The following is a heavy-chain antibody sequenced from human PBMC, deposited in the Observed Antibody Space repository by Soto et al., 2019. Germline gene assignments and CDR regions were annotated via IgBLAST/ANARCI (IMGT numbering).Heavy chain of an antibody. Sequence: QLQLQESGSGLVKPSQTLSLTCAVSGGSISSGGYSWSWIRQPPGKGLEWLGYVYHSGTPYYNPSLKRLVTIAVDRSKNQFSLKLSSVAAADTAVYYCWRGAPVFTQHWGEGTLVTFAS. CDR1: GGSISSGGYS. CDR2: VYHSGTP. V-gene: IGHV4-30-2*01. D-gene: IGHD3-10*01. J-gene: IGHJ1*01. CDR3: WRGAPVFTQH.